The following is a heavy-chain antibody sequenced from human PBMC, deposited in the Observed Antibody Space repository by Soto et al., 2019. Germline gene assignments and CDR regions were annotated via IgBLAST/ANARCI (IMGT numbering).Heavy chain of an antibody. CDR2: ISAGNGNT. CDR1: GYTFTSYA. CDR3: ARSIVVVTALDY. V-gene: IGHV1-3*05. D-gene: IGHD2-21*02. Sequence: QVQLVQSGAEEKKPGASVKVSCKASGYTFTSYAMHWVRQAPGQRLEWMGWISAGNGNTKYSQKLQGRVTITRDTSASTAYMELNSLRSEDTAVYYCARSIVVVTALDYWGQGTLVTVSS. J-gene: IGHJ4*02.